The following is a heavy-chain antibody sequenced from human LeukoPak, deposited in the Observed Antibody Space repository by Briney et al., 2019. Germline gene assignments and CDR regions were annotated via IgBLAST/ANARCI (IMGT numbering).Heavy chain of an antibody. V-gene: IGHV3-73*01. CDR2: IRSKANSYAT. Sequence: GGSLRLSCAASGFTLSGSAMHWVRQASGKGLEWVGRIRSKANSYATAYAASVKGRFTISRDDSKNTAYLQMNSLKTEDTAVYYCTRHGGDGYQFGLPLDWGQGTLVTVSS. D-gene: IGHD5-24*01. CDR3: TRHGGDGYQFGLPLD. CDR1: GFTLSGSA. J-gene: IGHJ4*02.